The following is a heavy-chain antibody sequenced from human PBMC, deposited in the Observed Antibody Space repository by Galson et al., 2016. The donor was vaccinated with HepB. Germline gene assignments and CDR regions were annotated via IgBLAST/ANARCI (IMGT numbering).Heavy chain of an antibody. D-gene: IGHD3-10*01. CDR1: GFSLNTPGGS. CDR3: VKKTRVGVKNAFGI. CDR2: IYWDDDV. J-gene: IGHJ3*02. V-gene: IGHV2-5*02. Sequence: PALVTPTQTLTLTCIFSGFSLNTPGGSVGWIRQPPGKALEWLALIYWDDDVRYSPSLRTRLTITSDTSKNQVVLSMTNMDPVDTATYFCVKKTRVGVKNAFGIWGQGTMVTVSS.